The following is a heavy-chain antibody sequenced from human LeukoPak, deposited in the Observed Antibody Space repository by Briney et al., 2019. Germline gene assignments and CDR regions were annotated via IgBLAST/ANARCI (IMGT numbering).Heavy chain of an antibody. CDR1: GFTFSSYG. Sequence: PGGSLRLSCAASGFTFSSYGMHWVRQAPGKGLEWVAFIRYDGSNKYYADSVKGRFTISRDNSKNTLYLQMNSLRAEDTAVYYCAKDLLYYYDSSGSFDYWGQGTLVTVSS. J-gene: IGHJ4*02. CDR2: IRYDGSNK. CDR3: AKDLLYYYDSSGSFDY. V-gene: IGHV3-30*02. D-gene: IGHD3-22*01.